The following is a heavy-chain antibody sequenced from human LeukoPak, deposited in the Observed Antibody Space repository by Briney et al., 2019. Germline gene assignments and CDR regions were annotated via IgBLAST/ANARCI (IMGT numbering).Heavy chain of an antibody. CDR1: GGSISSYY. V-gene: IGHV4-59*08. D-gene: IGHD2-15*01. CDR2: IYYSGST. J-gene: IGHJ4*02. CDR3: ARHCSGGSCSSFTLFDY. Sequence: SETLSLTCTVSGGSISSYYWSWIRQPPGKGLEWIGYIYYSGSTNYNPSLKSRVTIPVDTSKNQFSLRLSSVTAADTAVYYCARHCSGGSCSSFTLFDYWGQGTLVTVSS.